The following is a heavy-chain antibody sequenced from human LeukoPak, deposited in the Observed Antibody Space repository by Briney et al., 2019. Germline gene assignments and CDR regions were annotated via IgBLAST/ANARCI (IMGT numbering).Heavy chain of an antibody. Sequence: ASVKVSCKASGYTFTSYYMHWVRQAPGQGLEWMGIINPSGGSTSYAQKFQGRVTMTRDTSTSTVYMELSSLRSEDTAVYYCARKVSSYDFWSGYYSLNWFDPWGQGTQVTVSS. J-gene: IGHJ5*02. CDR3: ARKVSSYDFWSGYYSLNWFDP. CDR1: GYTFTSYY. CDR2: INPSGGST. V-gene: IGHV1-46*01. D-gene: IGHD3-3*01.